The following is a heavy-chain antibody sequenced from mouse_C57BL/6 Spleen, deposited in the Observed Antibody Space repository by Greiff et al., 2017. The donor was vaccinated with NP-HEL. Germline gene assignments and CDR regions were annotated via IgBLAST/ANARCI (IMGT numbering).Heavy chain of an antibody. J-gene: IGHJ1*03. V-gene: IGHV1-7*01. D-gene: IGHD1-1*01. Sequence: QVQLQQSGAELAKPGASVKLSCKASGYTFTSYWMHWVKQRPGQGLEWIGYINPSSGYTKYNQKFKDKATLTADKSSSTAYMQLSSLTYEDSAVYYCARSSYGSIGYFDVWGTGTTVTVSA. CDR1: GYTFTSYW. CDR2: INPSSGYT. CDR3: ARSSYGSIGYFDV.